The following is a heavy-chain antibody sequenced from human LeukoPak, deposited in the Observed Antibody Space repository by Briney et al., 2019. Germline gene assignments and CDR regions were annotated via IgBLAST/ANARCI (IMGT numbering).Heavy chain of an antibody. J-gene: IGHJ3*02. CDR1: GYTFTSYG. V-gene: IGHV1-18*01. CDR2: ISAYNGNT. Sequence: GASVKVSCKASGYTFTSYGISWVRQAPGQGLEWMGWISAYNGNTNYAQKLQGRVTMTTDTSTSTAYMELRSLRSDDTAVYYCAREGTYYYDSSGYPNDAFDIWGQGTMVTVSS. D-gene: IGHD3-22*01. CDR3: AREGTYYYDSSGYPNDAFDI.